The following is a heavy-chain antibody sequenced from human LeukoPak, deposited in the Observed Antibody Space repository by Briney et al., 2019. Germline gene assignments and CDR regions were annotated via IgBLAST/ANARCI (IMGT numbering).Heavy chain of an antibody. CDR1: GGTFSSYA. D-gene: IGHD3-22*01. J-gene: IGHJ4*02. CDR3: ARDASSYYYDSSGYYIY. Sequence: SVKVSCKASGGTFSSYAISWVRQAPGQRLEWMGRIIPILGIANYAQKFQGRVTITADKSTSTAYTELSSLRSEDTAVYYCARDASSYYYDSSGYYIYWGQGTLVTVSS. V-gene: IGHV1-69*04. CDR2: IIPILGIA.